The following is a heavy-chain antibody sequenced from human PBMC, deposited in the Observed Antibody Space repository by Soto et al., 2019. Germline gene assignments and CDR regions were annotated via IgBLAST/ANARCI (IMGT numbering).Heavy chain of an antibody. J-gene: IGHJ4*02. CDR2: INHSGST. Sequence: SETLSLTCAVYGGSFSGYYWSWIRQPPGKGLEWIGEINHSGSTNYNPSLKNRVTISVDTSKNQFSLKLSSVTAADTAVYYCARGSGYSSSWNQVYYFDYWGQGTLVTVSS. CDR3: ARGSGYSSSWNQVYYFDY. CDR1: GGSFSGYY. D-gene: IGHD6-13*01. V-gene: IGHV4-34*01.